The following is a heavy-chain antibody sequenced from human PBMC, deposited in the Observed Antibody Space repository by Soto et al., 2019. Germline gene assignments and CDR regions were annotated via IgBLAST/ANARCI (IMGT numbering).Heavy chain of an antibody. CDR1: GGTFSSYT. CDR2: IIPILGIA. CDR3: ARDEGHGSGRKKWELFDP. V-gene: IGHV1-69*08. J-gene: IGHJ5*02. Sequence: QVQQVQSGAEVKKPGSSVKVSCKASGGTFSSYTISWVRQAPGQGLEWMGRIIPILGIANYAQKFQGRVTITADKSTGTAYIELSSLRSEDAVVYYCARDEGHGSGRKKWELFDPWGQGNLVTVSS. D-gene: IGHD3-10*01.